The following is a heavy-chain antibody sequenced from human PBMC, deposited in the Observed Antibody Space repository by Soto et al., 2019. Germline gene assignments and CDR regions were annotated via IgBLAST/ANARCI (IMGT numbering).Heavy chain of an antibody. CDR2: IYPGDSDT. CDR3: ARQYSSSSSNYFDY. V-gene: IGHV5-51*01. J-gene: IGHJ4*02. CDR1: GYSFTSYW. Sequence: GESLKISCKGSGYSFTSYWIAWVRQMPGKGLEWMGIIYPGDSDTRYSPSFQGQVTISADKFISTAYLQWSSLKASDTAMYYCARQYSSSSSNYFDYWGQGTLVTVSS. D-gene: IGHD6-6*01.